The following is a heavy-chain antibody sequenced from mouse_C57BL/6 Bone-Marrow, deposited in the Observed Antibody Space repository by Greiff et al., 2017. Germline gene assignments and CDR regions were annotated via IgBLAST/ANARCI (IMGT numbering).Heavy chain of an antibody. CDR3: TAVYYGNPWYLDV. CDR1: GFTFSSYA. D-gene: IGHD2-1*01. V-gene: IGHV5-9-1*02. CDR2: ISSGGDYI. J-gene: IGHJ1*03. Sequence: EVQGVESGEGLVKPGGSLKLSCAASGFTFSSYAMSWVRQTPEKRLEWVAYISSGGDYIYYADTVKGRFTIYRDNARNTLYLQMSSLKSEDTAMYYGTAVYYGNPWYLDVWGTGTTVTVSS.